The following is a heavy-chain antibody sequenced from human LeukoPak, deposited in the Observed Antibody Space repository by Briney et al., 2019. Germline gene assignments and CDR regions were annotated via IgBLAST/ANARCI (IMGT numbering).Heavy chain of an antibody. V-gene: IGHV4-39*01. CDR2: IYYSGST. D-gene: IGHD5-18*01. Sequence: SETLSLTCTVSGGSISSSSYYWGWIRQPPGKGLEWIGSIYYSGSTYYNPSLKSRVTISVDTSKNQFSLKLSSVTAADTAVHYCARQRGYSYGYFDYFDYWGQGTLVTVSS. CDR3: ARQRGYSYGYFDYFDY. J-gene: IGHJ4*02. CDR1: GGSISSSSYY.